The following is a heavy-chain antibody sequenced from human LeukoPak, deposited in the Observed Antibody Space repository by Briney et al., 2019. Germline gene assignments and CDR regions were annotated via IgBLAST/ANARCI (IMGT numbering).Heavy chain of an antibody. Sequence: SETLSLICTVSGGSISSYYWSWIRQPPGKGLEWIGYIYYSGSTNYNPSLKSRVTISVDTSKNQFSLKLSSVTAADTAVYYCASIAVAGTGGDYWGQGTLVTVSS. CDR3: ASIAVAGTGGDY. J-gene: IGHJ4*02. CDR2: IYYSGST. D-gene: IGHD6-19*01. CDR1: GGSISSYY. V-gene: IGHV4-59*08.